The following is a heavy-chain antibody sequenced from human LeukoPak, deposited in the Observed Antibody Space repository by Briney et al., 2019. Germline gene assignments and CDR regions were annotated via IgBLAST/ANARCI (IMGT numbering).Heavy chain of an antibody. J-gene: IGHJ5*02. D-gene: IGHD1-26*01. V-gene: IGHV3-7*01. CDR3: ARDVGATKGWFDP. CDR1: GFTFSSYW. CDR2: IKQDGSEK. Sequence: AGGPLRLSCAASGFTFSSYWMSRVRQAPGKGLEWVANIKQDGSEKYYVDSVKGRFTISRDNAKNSLYLQMNSLRAEDTAVYYCARDVGATKGWFDPWGQGTLVTVSS.